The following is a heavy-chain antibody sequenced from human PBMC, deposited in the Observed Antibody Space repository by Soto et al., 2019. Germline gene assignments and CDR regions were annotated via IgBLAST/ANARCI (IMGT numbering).Heavy chain of an antibody. CDR2: IIPIFATP. CDR1: GGTFSTYA. Sequence: AASVKVSCKASGGTFSTYAISWVRQAPGQGLEWMGGIIPIFATPSYAQKFQGRVTITADKSTSTAYMELSSLRSEDTAVYYCAREGPVAGNYGMDVWGQGTTVTVSS. J-gene: IGHJ6*02. D-gene: IGHD6-19*01. V-gene: IGHV1-69*06. CDR3: AREGPVAGNYGMDV.